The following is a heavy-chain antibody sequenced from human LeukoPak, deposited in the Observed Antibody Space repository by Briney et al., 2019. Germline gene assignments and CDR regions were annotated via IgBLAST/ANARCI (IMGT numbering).Heavy chain of an antibody. CDR1: GSSISSYY. Sequence: SETLSLTCTVSGSSISSYYWSWIRQPPGKGLEWIGYIYYSGSTNYNPSLKSRVTISVDTSKNQFSLKLSSVTAADTAVYYCARVGAWFDPWGQGTLVTVSS. CDR2: IYYSGST. J-gene: IGHJ5*02. CDR3: ARVGAWFDP. V-gene: IGHV4-59*01.